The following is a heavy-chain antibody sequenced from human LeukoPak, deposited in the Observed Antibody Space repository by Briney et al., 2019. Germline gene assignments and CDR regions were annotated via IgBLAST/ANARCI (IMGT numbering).Heavy chain of an antibody. V-gene: IGHV6-1*01. J-gene: IGHJ5*02. Sequence: QTLSETCPISGYIDSNNRAAWNWSRRSRSRGVEWLGRTYHRSKWYNDYEASVQSRITTTPDTSKTQSSLPLNSVTPEDTAVYYCARHPIFCSSSSCYTSWFDPWGQGTLVTVSS. CDR3: ARHPIFCSSSSCYTSWFDP. CDR2: TYHRSKWYN. CDR1: GYIDSNNRAA. D-gene: IGHD2-2*02.